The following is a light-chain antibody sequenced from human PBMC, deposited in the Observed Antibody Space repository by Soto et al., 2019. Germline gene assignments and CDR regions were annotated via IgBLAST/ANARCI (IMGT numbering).Light chain of an antibody. CDR1: QSISSW. CDR2: DAS. J-gene: IGKJ1*01. CDR3: QQYNSYSGT. Sequence: DIQMPQSPSTLSTSVGDRGVITCPASQSISSWLAWYQQKPGKAPKLKIYDASSLESGVPSRFSGSGSGTEFTLTISSLQPDDVATYYCQQYNSYSGTFGQGTKVDIK. V-gene: IGKV1-5*01.